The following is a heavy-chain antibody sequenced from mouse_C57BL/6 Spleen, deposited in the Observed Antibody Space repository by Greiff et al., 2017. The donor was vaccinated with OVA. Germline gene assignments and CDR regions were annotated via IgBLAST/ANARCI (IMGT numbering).Heavy chain of an antibody. CDR2: ISDGGSYT. V-gene: IGHV5-4*01. Sequence: DVKLVESGGGLVKPGGSLKLSCAASGFTFSSYAMSWVRQTPEKRLEWVATISDGGSYTYYPDNVKGRFTISRDNAKNNLYLQMSHLKSEDTAMYYCARDNYGSSYLFAYWGQGTLVTVSA. J-gene: IGHJ3*01. CDR1: GFTFSSYA. D-gene: IGHD1-1*01. CDR3: ARDNYGSSYLFAY.